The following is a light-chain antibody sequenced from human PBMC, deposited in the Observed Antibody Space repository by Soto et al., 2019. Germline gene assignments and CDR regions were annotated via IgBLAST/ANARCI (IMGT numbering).Light chain of an antibody. Sequence: QRAQSPSGPSGSVGDRVTRTCRASQSISSWLAWYQHKPGKAPKLLIYDASSLESGVPSRFSGSGSGTEFILTINNLQPEDFASYFCLQVYSFPRTFGLGTKVDIK. V-gene: IGKV1-5*01. J-gene: IGKJ1*01. CDR1: QSISSW. CDR3: LQVYSFPRT. CDR2: DAS.